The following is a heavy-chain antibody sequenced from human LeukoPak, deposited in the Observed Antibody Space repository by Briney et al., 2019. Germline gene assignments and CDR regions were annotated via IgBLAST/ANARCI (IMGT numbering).Heavy chain of an antibody. CDR1: GFTFVDYA. V-gene: IGHV3-9*01. CDR3: AKAQDYDILTGTWFDP. Sequence: GGSLRLSCAASGFTFVDYAMHWVRQAPGKGLEWVSGISWNSGSIGYADSVKGRFTISRDNAKNSLYLQMNSLRAEDTALYYCAKAQDYDILTGTWFDPWGQGTLVTVSS. D-gene: IGHD3-9*01. J-gene: IGHJ5*02. CDR2: ISWNSGSI.